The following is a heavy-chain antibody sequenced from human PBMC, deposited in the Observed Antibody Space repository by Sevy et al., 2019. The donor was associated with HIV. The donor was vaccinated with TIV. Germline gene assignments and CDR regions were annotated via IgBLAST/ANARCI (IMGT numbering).Heavy chain of an antibody. D-gene: IGHD1-1*01. CDR1: GFTFSSYA. J-gene: IGHJ3*02. CDR2: ISYDGSNK. CDR3: AWVASICNDEDAFDI. Sequence: GGSLRLSCAASGFTFSSYAMHWVRQAPGKGLGWVAVISYDGSNKYYADSVKGRFTISRDNSKNTLYLQMNSLGAEDTAVYYCAWVASICNDEDAFDIWGQGTMVTVSS. V-gene: IGHV3-30-3*01.